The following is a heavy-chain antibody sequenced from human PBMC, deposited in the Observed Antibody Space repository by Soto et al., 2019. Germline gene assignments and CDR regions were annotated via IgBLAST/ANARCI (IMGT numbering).Heavy chain of an antibody. D-gene: IGHD6-13*01. V-gene: IGHV5-51*01. CDR1: GYSFTSYW. CDR3: ARTAAAGKYYYDVDV. Sequence: GESLKISCKGSGYSFTSYWIGWVRQMPGKGLEWMGIIYPGDSDTRYSPSFQGQVTISADKSISTAYLQWSSLKASDTAIYYCARTAAAGKYYYDVDVWGQATTVTVSS. CDR2: IYPGDSDT. J-gene: IGHJ6*02.